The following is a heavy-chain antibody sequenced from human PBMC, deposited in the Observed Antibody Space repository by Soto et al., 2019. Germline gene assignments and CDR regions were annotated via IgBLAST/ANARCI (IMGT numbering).Heavy chain of an antibody. J-gene: IGHJ4*02. Sequence: GESLKISCAASGFTFSSYWMSWVRQAPGKGLEWVANIKQDGSEKYYVDSVKGRFTISRDNAKNSLYLQMNSLRAEDTAVYYCAREPILDIPFDYWGQGTLVTVSS. CDR2: IKQDGSEK. D-gene: IGHD2-2*03. CDR3: AREPILDIPFDY. V-gene: IGHV3-7*01. CDR1: GFTFSSYW.